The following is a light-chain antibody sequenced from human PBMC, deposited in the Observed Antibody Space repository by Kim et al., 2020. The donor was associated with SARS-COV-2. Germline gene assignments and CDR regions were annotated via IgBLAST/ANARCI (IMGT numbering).Light chain of an antibody. V-gene: IGLV1-44*01. Sequence: QSVLTQPPSASGTPGQSVSISCSGSSADIGRGIVTWYQQFPGTAPRLLIYSDNQRPSGVPDRFSGSKSGTSASLAINGLLSEDEADYYCATWADSLKGPVFGGGTQLTVL. J-gene: IGLJ3*02. CDR1: SADIGRGI. CDR2: SDN. CDR3: ATWADSLKGPV.